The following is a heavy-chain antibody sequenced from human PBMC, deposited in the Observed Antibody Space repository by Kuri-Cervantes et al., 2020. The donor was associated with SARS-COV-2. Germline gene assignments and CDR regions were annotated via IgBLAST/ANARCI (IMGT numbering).Heavy chain of an antibody. CDR3: ARHSPRSSYYYYYMDV. CDR1: GYSISSGYY. Sequence: SETLSLTCAVSGYSISSGYYWGWIRQPPGKGLEWIGSIYHSGSTYYNPSLKSRVTISVDRSKNQFSLKLSSVTAADTAVYYCARHSPRSSYYYYYMDVWGKGTTVTVSS. V-gene: IGHV4-38-2*01. J-gene: IGHJ6*03. CDR2: IYHSGST.